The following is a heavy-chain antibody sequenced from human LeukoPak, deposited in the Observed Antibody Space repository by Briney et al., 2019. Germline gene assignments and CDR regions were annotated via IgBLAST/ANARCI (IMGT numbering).Heavy chain of an antibody. CDR1: GFTFSSYW. CDR3: AKKPPAEYSSGWYGIDY. V-gene: IGHV3-23*01. CDR2: ISGSGGST. J-gene: IGHJ4*02. D-gene: IGHD6-19*01. Sequence: GGSLRLSCVASGFTFSSYWMSWVRQAPGKGLEWVSAISGSGGSTYYADSVKGRFTISRDNSKNTLYLQMNGLRAEDTAVYYCAKKPPAEYSSGWYGIDYWGQGTLVTVSS.